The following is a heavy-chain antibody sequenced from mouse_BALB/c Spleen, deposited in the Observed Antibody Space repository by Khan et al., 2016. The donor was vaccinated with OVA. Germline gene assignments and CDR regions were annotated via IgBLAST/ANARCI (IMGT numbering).Heavy chain of an antibody. D-gene: IGHD1-1*01. Sequence: EVQLQESGPGLVKPSQSLSLTCTVTGYSITSDYAWNWIRQFPGNKLEWMGYISYSGRTSYNPSLKSRISITRDTSKNRFFLKLNSVTTENSATYYCARSVTITTVVATDVDYWGQGTTLTVSS. CDR2: ISYSGRT. CDR3: ARSVTITTVVATDVDY. J-gene: IGHJ2*01. CDR1: GYSITSDYA. V-gene: IGHV3-2*02.